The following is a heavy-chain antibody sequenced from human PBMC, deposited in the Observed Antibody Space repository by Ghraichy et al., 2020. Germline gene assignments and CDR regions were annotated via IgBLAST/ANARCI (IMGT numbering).Heavy chain of an antibody. Sequence: ASVKVSCKVSGYTLTELSMHWVRQAPGKGLEWMGGFDPEDGETIYAQKFQGRVTMTEDTSTDTAYMELSSLRSEDTAVYYCATVARPNWAYWYFDLWGRGTLVTVSS. CDR2: FDPEDGET. V-gene: IGHV1-24*01. CDR3: ATVARPNWAYWYFDL. J-gene: IGHJ2*01. CDR1: GYTLTELS. D-gene: IGHD1-1*01.